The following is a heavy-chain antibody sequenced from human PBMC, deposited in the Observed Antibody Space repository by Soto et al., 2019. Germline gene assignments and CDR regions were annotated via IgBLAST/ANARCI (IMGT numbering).Heavy chain of an antibody. CDR3: AKDIFSRGDNDYYGMDV. CDR2: ISWNSGSI. J-gene: IGHJ6*02. Sequence: GGSLRLSCAASGFTFDDYAMHWVRQAPGKGLEWVSGISWNSGSIGYADSVKGRFTISRDNAKNSLYLQMNSLRAEDTALYYCAKDIFSRGDNDYYGMDVWGQGTTVTVS. CDR1: GFTFDDYA. D-gene: IGHD3-10*01. V-gene: IGHV3-9*01.